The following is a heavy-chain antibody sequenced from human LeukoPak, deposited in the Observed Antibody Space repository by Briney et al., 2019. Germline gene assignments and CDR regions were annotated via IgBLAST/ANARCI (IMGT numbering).Heavy chain of an antibody. Sequence: ASVKVSCKASGYTFTSYDINWVRQATGQGLEWMGWMNPNSGNTGYAQKFQGRVTITRNTSISTAYMELSSLRSEDTAVYYCARGPTQNYYYYYMDVWGKGTTVTVSS. CDR3: ARGPTQNYYYYYMDV. V-gene: IGHV1-8*01. CDR1: GYTFTSYD. J-gene: IGHJ6*03. CDR2: MNPNSGNT.